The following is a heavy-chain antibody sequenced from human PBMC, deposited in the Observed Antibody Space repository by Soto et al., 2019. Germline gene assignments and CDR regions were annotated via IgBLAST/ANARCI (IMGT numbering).Heavy chain of an antibody. Sequence: TETLSLTCAVYGGSFSGYYWSWIRQPPGKGLEWIGEINHSGSTNYNPSLKSRVTISVDTSKNQFSLKLSSVTAADTAVYYCARVLTSIAARWYSNYYAIAAWGQSRTITVS. V-gene: IGHV4-34*01. D-gene: IGHD6-6*01. J-gene: IGHJ6*02. CDR2: INHSGST. CDR1: GGSFSGYY. CDR3: ARVLTSIAARWYSNYYAIAA.